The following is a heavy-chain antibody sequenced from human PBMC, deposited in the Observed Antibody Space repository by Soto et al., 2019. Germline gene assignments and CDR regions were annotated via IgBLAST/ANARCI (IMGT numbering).Heavy chain of an antibody. D-gene: IGHD3-22*01. Sequence: SETLSLTCTGSGGSISIYYWSWIRQPAGMGLEWVARIYTSGSTNYNPSLKRRVTMSVDTSKNQFSLMVSSVTAAVTAVYYCARDGTSDYYDSSGYGAFDIWGQGTMVTVSS. V-gene: IGHV4-4*07. CDR1: GGSISIYY. J-gene: IGHJ3*02. CDR3: ARDGTSDYYDSSGYGAFDI. CDR2: IYTSGST.